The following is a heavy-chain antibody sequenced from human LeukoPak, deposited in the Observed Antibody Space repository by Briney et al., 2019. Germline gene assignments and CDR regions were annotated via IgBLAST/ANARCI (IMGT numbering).Heavy chain of an antibody. CDR2: IYYSGST. D-gene: IGHD2-21*02. CDR3: ARICGGDYQDAFDI. V-gene: IGHV4-30-4*01. J-gene: IGHJ3*02. CDR1: GGSISSGDYY. Sequence: SETLSLTCTVSGGSISSGDYYWSWIRQPPGKGLEWIGYIYYSGSTYYNPSLKSRVTISVGTSKNQLSLKLSSVTAADTAVYYCARICGGDYQDAFDIWGQGTMVTVSS.